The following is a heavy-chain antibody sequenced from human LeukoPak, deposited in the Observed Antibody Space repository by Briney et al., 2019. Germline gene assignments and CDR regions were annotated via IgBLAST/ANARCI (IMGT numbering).Heavy chain of an antibody. CDR2: IHRSEGP. Sequence: SETLSLTCIVSGYSISTGHYWGWIRQSPGKGLEWIGTIHRSEGPYYNPSLRRRLTISVDTSKNQFSQKLTSVTAADTAVYYCSRSLKDINSSGGYDYWGQGSLVTVSS. CDR3: SRSLKDINSSGGYDY. D-gene: IGHD6-6*01. V-gene: IGHV4-38-2*02. CDR1: GYSISTGHY. J-gene: IGHJ4*02.